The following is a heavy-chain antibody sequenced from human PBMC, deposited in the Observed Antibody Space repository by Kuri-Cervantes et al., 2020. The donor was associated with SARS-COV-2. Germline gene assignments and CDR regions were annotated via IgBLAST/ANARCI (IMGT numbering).Heavy chain of an antibody. J-gene: IGHJ4*02. CDR3: ARDLISVTAYFDF. D-gene: IGHD2-21*02. V-gene: IGHV3-48*04. Sequence: GESLKISCAASGFTFGSYSMNWVRQAPGKGLEWVSYISSSSSTIYYADSVKGRFTISRDNAKNSVYLQMRSVRAEDTAVYYYARDLISVTAYFDFWGQGTQVTVSS. CDR1: GFTFGSYS. CDR2: ISSSSSTI.